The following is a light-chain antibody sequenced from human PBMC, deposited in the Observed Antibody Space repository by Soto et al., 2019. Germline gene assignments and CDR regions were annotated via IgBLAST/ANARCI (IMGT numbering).Light chain of an antibody. CDR3: MQSLQTPRT. Sequence: DIVVTQSPLSLPVTPGEPASISCRSSQSLLHSNGYNFLDWYLQKPGQSPQLLIYLGSNRASGVPERFSGSGSDTDFTLKISRVEAEDVGVYYCMQSLQTPRTFGQGTKVEIK. J-gene: IGKJ1*01. V-gene: IGKV2-28*01. CDR2: LGS. CDR1: QSLLHSNGYNF.